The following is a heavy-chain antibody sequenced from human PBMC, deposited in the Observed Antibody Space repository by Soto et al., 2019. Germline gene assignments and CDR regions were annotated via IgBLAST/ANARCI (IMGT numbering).Heavy chain of an antibody. Sequence: EVQLVESGGDLVQPGGSLKLSCAASGFTFSGSSMHWVRQASGKGLEWLGRIRSKANSYATAYAASVTGRFTISRDDSKNTAYLQMNSLRTEDTDVYYGTRPYEAGDYWGQGTLVTVSS. V-gene: IGHV3-73*02. CDR1: GFTFSGSS. CDR3: TRPYEAGDY. D-gene: IGHD5-12*01. CDR2: IRSKANSYAT. J-gene: IGHJ4*02.